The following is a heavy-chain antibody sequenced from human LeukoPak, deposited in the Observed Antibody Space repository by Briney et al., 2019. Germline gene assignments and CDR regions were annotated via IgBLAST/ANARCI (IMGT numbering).Heavy chain of an antibody. J-gene: IGHJ4*02. V-gene: IGHV1-18*01. CDR2: ISGYNGNT. D-gene: IGHD5-12*01. Sequence: ASVKVSCKTSGYTFTNYGVNWVRQAPGQGLEWMGYISGYNGNTKYAQELQGRVTMTTDTSTSTAYMELRSLRSDDTAVYYCARRHLGGYASDYWGQGTLVTVSS. CDR3: ARRHLGGYASDY. CDR1: GYTFTNYG.